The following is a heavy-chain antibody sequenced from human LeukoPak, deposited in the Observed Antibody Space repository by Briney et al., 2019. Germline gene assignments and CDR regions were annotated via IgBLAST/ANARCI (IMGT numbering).Heavy chain of an antibody. CDR2: INPNGGGT. D-gene: IGHD3-22*01. Sequence: ASVKVSCKASGYTFTGYYIHWVRQAPGQGLEWMGRINPNGGGTNYAQKFQGRVTMTRDTSTSTVYMELSSLRSEDTAVYYCARGHYYDSSGYFDGYYYFDYWGQGTLVTVSS. J-gene: IGHJ4*02. V-gene: IGHV1-2*06. CDR1: GYTFTGYY. CDR3: ARGHYYDSSGYFDGYYYFDY.